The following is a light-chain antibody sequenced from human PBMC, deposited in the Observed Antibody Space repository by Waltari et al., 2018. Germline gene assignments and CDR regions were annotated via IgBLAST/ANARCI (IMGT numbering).Light chain of an antibody. CDR1: QDINND. CDR3: QHFKTYPIT. J-gene: IGKJ5*01. CDR2: YAS. V-gene: IGKV1-13*02. Sequence: IQLTQSPSSLSASVGDRVTIACRASQDINNDLAWYQQKPGKAPKLLIYYASSLQSGVPSRFSGSGYGTDFTLTISSLQPEDFATYHCQHFKTYPITFGQGTRLEIK.